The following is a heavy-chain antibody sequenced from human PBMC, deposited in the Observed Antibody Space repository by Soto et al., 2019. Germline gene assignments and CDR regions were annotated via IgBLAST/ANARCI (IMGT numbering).Heavy chain of an antibody. CDR2: ISGEGTVT. CDR1: GFTVSTW. J-gene: IGHJ4*02. D-gene: IGHD3-16*01. V-gene: IGHV3-74*01. CDR3: ARIGFLGEGDF. Sequence: GGSLRLSCAPSGFTVSTWIHWVRQAPGEGLVWVSRISGEGTVTDYAESVKGRFTVSRDIAKSTVFLQMNSLRGEDTAVYYCARIGFLGEGDFWGQGNLVTVSS.